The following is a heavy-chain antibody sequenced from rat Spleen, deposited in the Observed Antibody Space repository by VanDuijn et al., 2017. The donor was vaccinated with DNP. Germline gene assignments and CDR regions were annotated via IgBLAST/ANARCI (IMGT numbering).Heavy chain of an antibody. D-gene: IGHD1-7*01. CDR1: GFTFSEYN. J-gene: IGHJ2*01. CDR3: ATHHTTGDFDY. CDR2: IIYDGSRT. Sequence: EVQLVGSGGGLVQPGRSLKLFCVASGFTFSEYNMAWVRQAPKKGLEWVATIIYDGSRTYYRDSVKGRFTISRDNAKSTLYLQMDSLRSEDAATYYCATHHTTGDFDYWGQGVMVTVSS. V-gene: IGHV5S10*01.